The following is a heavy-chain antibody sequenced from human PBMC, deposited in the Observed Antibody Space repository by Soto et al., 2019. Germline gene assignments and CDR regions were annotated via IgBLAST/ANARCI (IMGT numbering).Heavy chain of an antibody. CDR3: ARAGYCSGGSCYAEYFQH. Sequence: PGGSLRLSGAASGFTFSSYSMNWVRQAPGKGLEWVSYISSSSSTIYYADSVKGRFTISRDNAKNSLYLQMNSLRAEDTAVYYCARAGYCSGGSCYAEYFQHWGQGTLVTVSS. CDR2: ISSSSSTI. D-gene: IGHD2-15*01. V-gene: IGHV3-48*01. CDR1: GFTFSSYS. J-gene: IGHJ1*01.